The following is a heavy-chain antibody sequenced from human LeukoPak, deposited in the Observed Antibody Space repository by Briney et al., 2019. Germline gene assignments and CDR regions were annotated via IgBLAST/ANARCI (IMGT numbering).Heavy chain of an antibody. CDR2: ISSSSSTI. V-gene: IGHV3-48*04. Sequence: GGSLRLSCAASGFTFSSYSMNWVRQAPGKGLEWVSYISSSSSTIYYADSVKGRFTISRDNAKNSLYLQMNSLRAEDTAVYYCARGGFGELPPYYYYGMDVWGQGTTVTVSS. CDR1: GFTFSSYS. CDR3: ARGGFGELPPYYYYGMDV. J-gene: IGHJ6*02. D-gene: IGHD3-10*01.